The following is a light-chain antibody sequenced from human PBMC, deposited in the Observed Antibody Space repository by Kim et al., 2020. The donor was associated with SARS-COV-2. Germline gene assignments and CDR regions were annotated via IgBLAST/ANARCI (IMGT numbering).Light chain of an antibody. J-gene: IGLJ3*02. V-gene: IGLV3-21*04. CDR2: YAS. CDR1: NIGDKS. CDR3: QLWDTTSDHPGV. Sequence: PGQTARITAGATNIGDKSVHCYQQNPGQAPMVVIHYASDRPSGIPERISGSNSVNTATLTISRVEAGDEADYYCQLWDTTSDHPGVFGGGTQLTVL.